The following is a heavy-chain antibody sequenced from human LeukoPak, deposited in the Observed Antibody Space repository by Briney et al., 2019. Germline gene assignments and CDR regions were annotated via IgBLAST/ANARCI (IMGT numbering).Heavy chain of an antibody. V-gene: IGHV4-34*01. Sequence: PSETLSLTCAVYGGSFSGYYWSWIRQPPGKGLEWIGSIYYSGSTYYNPSLKSRVTISVDTSKNQFSLKLTSVTAADTAMYYCARERGSRVAFDIWGQGTMVTVSS. CDR2: IYYSGST. D-gene: IGHD5-24*01. CDR1: GGSFSGYY. J-gene: IGHJ3*02. CDR3: ARERGSRVAFDI.